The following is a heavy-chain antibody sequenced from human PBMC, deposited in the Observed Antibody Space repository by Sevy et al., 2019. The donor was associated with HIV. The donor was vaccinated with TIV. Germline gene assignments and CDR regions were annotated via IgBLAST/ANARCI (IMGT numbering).Heavy chain of an antibody. Sequence: ASVKVSCKASGGTFSSYAISWVRQAPGQGLEWMGGIIPIFGTANYAQKFQGRVTITADESTSTAYMELSSLRSEDTAVYYCARGLYYYDSSGYYYEDYWGQGILVTVSS. CDR2: IIPIFGTA. D-gene: IGHD3-22*01. CDR1: GGTFSSYA. V-gene: IGHV1-69*13. CDR3: ARGLYYYDSSGYYYEDY. J-gene: IGHJ4*02.